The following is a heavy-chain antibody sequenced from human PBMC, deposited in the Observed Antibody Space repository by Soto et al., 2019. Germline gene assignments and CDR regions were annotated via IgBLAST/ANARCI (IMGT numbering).Heavy chain of an antibody. CDR2: INHSGST. Sequence: SETLSLTWAVYGGSFSCYYWSWIRQPPGKGLEWIGEINHSGSTNYNPSLKSRVTISVDTSRNQFSLKLSSVTAADTAVYYCARVATLYYYYYYGMDVWGQGTTVTVSS. J-gene: IGHJ6*02. CDR3: ARVATLYYYYYYGMDV. D-gene: IGHD5-12*01. CDR1: GGSFSCYY. V-gene: IGHV4-34*01.